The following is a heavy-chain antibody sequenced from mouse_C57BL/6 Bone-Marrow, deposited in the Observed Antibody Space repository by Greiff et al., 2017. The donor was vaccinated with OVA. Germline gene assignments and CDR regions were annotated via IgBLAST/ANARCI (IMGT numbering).Heavy chain of an antibody. CDR3: ARLATGTSGFAY. CDR2: IYPRSGNT. J-gene: IGHJ3*01. D-gene: IGHD4-1*02. Sequence: VQLQQSGAELARPGASVKLSCKASGYTFTSYGISWVKQRTGQGLEWIGEIYPRSGNTYYNEKFKGKATLTADKSSSTAYMELRSLTSEDSAVYFCARLATGTSGFAYWGQGTLVTVSA. V-gene: IGHV1-81*01. CDR1: GYTFTSYG.